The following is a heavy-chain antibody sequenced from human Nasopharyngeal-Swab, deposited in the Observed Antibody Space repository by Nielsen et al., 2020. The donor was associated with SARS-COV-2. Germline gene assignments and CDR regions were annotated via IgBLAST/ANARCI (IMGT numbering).Heavy chain of an antibody. J-gene: IGHJ3*02. CDR3: ARATMIVVVIGAFDI. D-gene: IGHD3-22*01. CDR2: IYYSGST. Sequence: RQAPGKGLEWIGYIYYSGSTYYNPSLKSRVTISVDTSKNQFSLKLSSVTAADPAVYYCARATMIVVVIGAFDIWGQGTMVTASS. V-gene: IGHV4-31*02.